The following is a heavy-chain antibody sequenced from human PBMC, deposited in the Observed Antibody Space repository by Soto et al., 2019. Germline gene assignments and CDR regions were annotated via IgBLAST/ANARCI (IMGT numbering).Heavy chain of an antibody. D-gene: IGHD3-3*01. Sequence: PGGSLRLSCAGCGFTFGTYSMNWVRQAAGKGLEWIAYISYDSDTIQYADSVKGRFTISRDNAKNSLYLQMNSLRDEDTAVYYCAGLYYDYVWGQGTTVTVSS. J-gene: IGHJ6*02. CDR2: ISYDSDTI. CDR3: AGLYYDYV. V-gene: IGHV3-48*02. CDR1: GFTFGTYS.